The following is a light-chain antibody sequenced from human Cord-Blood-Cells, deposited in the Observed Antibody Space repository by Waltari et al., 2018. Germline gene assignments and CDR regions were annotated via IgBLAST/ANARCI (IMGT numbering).Light chain of an antibody. CDR3: SSYTSSSTYV. Sequence: QSALTQPASVSGSPGQSITISCTGTSSDVGGYNYVSWYQQHPGKAPKLMIYEASNRPSGVSSRFFGSKSGNTASLTIVGLQAEDEADYYCSSYTSSSTYVFGTGTKVTVL. J-gene: IGLJ1*01. V-gene: IGLV2-14*01. CDR1: SSDVGGYNY. CDR2: EAS.